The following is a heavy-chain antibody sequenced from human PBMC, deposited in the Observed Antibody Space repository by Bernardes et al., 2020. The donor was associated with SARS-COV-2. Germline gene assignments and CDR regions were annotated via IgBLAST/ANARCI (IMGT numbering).Heavy chain of an antibody. J-gene: IGHJ4*02. CDR3: GSQGSCFGGTCQYY. Sequence: GGSLRLSCAASGFNFSTKWMHWVRQVPGKGLVWVARTKSDGSDRTYADSVKGRFTISRDNAKNTLYLQMNSLRVEDTAVYYCGSQGSCFGGTCQYYWGKGILVTVSS. V-gene: IGHV3-74*01. CDR1: GFNFSTKW. D-gene: IGHD2-15*01. CDR2: TKSDGSDR.